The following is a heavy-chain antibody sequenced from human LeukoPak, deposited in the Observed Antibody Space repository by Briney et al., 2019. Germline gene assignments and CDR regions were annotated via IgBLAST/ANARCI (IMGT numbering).Heavy chain of an antibody. CDR3: AKDHPLSYDILTGLSGHYFDY. V-gene: IGHV3-23*01. Sequence: GGSLRLSCAASGFIVSSNYMSRVRQAPGKGLEWVSAISGSGGSTYYADSVKGRFTISRDNSKNTLYLQMNSLRAEDTAVYYCAKDHPLSYDILTGLSGHYFDYWGQGTLVTVSS. J-gene: IGHJ4*02. D-gene: IGHD3-9*01. CDR2: ISGSGGST. CDR1: GFIVSSNY.